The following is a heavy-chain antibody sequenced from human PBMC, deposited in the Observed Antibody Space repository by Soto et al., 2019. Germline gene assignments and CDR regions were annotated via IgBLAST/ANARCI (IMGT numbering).Heavy chain of an antibody. CDR3: ARDLGWAFDS. Sequence: EVQQVESGGGSVQPGGSLRLSCAASGFTFSTFSTNWVRQAPGRGLEWISYISGGGRPISYADSVKGRFTISRDNAKNSLYLQMDSLPEEDTAVYYCARDLGWAFDSWGQGTLVTVSS. J-gene: IGHJ4*02. CDR1: GFTFSTFS. CDR2: ISGGGRPI. V-gene: IGHV3-48*02. D-gene: IGHD6-19*01.